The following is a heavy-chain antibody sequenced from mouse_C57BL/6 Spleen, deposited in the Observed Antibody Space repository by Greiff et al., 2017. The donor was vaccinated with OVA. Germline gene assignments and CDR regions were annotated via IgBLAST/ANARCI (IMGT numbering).Heavy chain of an antibody. V-gene: IGHV1-80*01. CDR2: IYPGDGDT. CDR1: GYAFSSYW. CDR3: APDYAGPAWFAY. D-gene: IGHD1-1*01. J-gene: IGHJ3*01. Sequence: VQLQQSGAELVKPGASVKISCKASGYAFSSYWMNWVKQRPGKGLEWIGLIYPGDGDTNYNGKFKGKATLTADKSSSTAYMQLSSLTSEDSAVYFWAPDYAGPAWFAYWGQGTLVTVSA.